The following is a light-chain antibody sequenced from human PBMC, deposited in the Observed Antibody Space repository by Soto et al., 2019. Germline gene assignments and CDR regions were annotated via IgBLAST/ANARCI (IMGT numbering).Light chain of an antibody. CDR3: HQYGLSPRHP. J-gene: IGKJ2*01. V-gene: IGKV3-20*01. CDR2: GAS. Sequence: EIVLTQSPGTLSLPPGEGATLSCRASQSVNSNYLAWYQQKPGQAPRLLIYGASSRATGVPNRFSGSGSGTDFTLTISSLEPEDFAVYYCHQYGLSPRHPFGQGTKLEIK. CDR1: QSVNSNY.